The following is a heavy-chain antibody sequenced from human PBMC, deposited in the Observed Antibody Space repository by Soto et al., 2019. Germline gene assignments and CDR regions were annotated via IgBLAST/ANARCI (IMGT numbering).Heavy chain of an antibody. CDR2: IYYSGST. Sequence: SETLSLTCTVSGGSISSYYWSWIRQPPGKGLEWIGYIYYSGSTNYNPSLKSRVTISVDASKNQFSLKLSSVTAADTAVYYCARVRGFNAAFDIWGQGTMVTVSS. V-gene: IGHV4-59*01. J-gene: IGHJ3*02. CDR3: ARVRGFNAAFDI. CDR1: GGSISSYY.